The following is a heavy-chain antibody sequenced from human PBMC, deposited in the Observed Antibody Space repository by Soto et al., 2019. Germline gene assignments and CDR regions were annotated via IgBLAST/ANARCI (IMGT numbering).Heavy chain of an antibody. V-gene: IGHV3-33*01. CDR3: ARDVLGYCSGGSCRTYYYYYGMDV. CDR1: GFTFSSYG. CDR2: IWYDGSNK. J-gene: IGHJ6*02. D-gene: IGHD2-15*01. Sequence: GGSLRLSCAASGFTFSSYGRHWVRQAPGKGLEWVAVIWYDGSNKYYADSVKGRFTISRDNSKNTLYLQMNSLRAEDTAVYYCARDVLGYCSGGSCRTYYYYYGMDVWGQGTTVTVSS.